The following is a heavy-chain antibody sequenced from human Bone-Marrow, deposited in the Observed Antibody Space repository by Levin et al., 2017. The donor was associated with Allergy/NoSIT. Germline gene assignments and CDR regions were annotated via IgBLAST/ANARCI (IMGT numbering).Heavy chain of an antibody. Sequence: HPGGSLRLSCAASGFTFEDYGMHWVRQAPGRGLEWVSGISRGSGTIGYADSVKGRFTISRDNAKKTLYLQMSSLKTEDTALYYCAKDTGTIYYGMDVWGRGTTVTVSS. D-gene: IGHD1/OR15-1a*01. CDR3: AKDTGTIYYGMDV. CDR1: GFTFEDYG. V-gene: IGHV3-9*01. CDR2: ISRGSGTI. J-gene: IGHJ6*02.